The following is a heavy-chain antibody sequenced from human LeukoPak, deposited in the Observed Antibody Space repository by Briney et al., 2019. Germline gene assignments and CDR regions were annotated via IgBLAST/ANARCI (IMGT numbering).Heavy chain of an antibody. CDR3: ARGGYSSGWQRYYYYYMDV. V-gene: IGHV1-69*13. Sequence: RPSVKVSCKAFVGTFSRYAICWVRQAPGDGLVWMWGIFPIFGTAHYAQKFQGRVTITADESTSTAYMELSSLRSEDTAVYYCARGGYSSGWQRYYYYYMDVWGKGTTVTISS. CDR2: IFPIFGTA. J-gene: IGHJ6*03. D-gene: IGHD6-19*01. CDR1: VGTFSRYA.